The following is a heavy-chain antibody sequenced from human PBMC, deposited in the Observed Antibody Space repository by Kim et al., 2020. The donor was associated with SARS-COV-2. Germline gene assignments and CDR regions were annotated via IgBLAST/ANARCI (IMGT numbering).Heavy chain of an antibody. D-gene: IGHD3-10*01. CDR2: GSEK. CDR3: VRGRGFAH. Sequence: GSEKYDVDSGKGRITKSRDNAKNELYLQMNGLRADDTAVYYCVRGRGFAHWGQGTLVTVSA. V-gene: IGHV3-7*03. J-gene: IGHJ4*02.